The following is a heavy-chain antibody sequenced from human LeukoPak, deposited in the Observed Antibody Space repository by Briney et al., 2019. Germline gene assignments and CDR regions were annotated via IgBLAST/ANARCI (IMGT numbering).Heavy chain of an antibody. CDR3: AKDQGSSDFDY. J-gene: IGHJ4*02. CDR2: ISGSGGST. CDR1: GFTFSDYW. D-gene: IGHD6-6*01. V-gene: IGHV3-23*01. Sequence: GGSLRLSCAASGFTFSDYWMNWVRQAPGKGLEWVSAISGSGGSTYYADSVKGRFTISRDNSKNTLYLQMNSLRAEDTAVYYCAKDQGSSDFDYWGQGTLVTVSS.